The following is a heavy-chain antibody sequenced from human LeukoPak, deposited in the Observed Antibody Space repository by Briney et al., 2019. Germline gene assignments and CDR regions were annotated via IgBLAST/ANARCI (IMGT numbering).Heavy chain of an antibody. CDR2: ISSSGNKI. D-gene: IGHD6-19*01. V-gene: IGHV3-21*01. J-gene: IGHJ4*02. Sequence: GGSLRLSCAASDFTFSSYNMNWVRQAPGKGLEWVSSISSSGNKIYYADSVKGRFTISRDNAKNSLYLQMNSLRAEDTAVYYCARDRIAVAGSSYWGQGTLVTVSS. CDR3: ARDRIAVAGSSY. CDR1: DFTFSSYN.